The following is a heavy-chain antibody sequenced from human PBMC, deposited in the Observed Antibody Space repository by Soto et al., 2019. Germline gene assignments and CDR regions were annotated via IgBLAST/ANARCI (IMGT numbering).Heavy chain of an antibody. V-gene: IGHV1-3*01. J-gene: IGHJ4*02. CDR2: INAGNGNT. CDR1: GYTFTSYA. D-gene: IGHD6-19*01. CDR3: ARDLGGWTDY. Sequence: QVQLVQSGAEVKKPGASVKVSCKASGYTFTSYAMQWVRQAPGQRLEWMGWINAGNGNTKYSQKFNGRVTITRDTSASTAYMELSSLRSEDTAVDYCARDLGGWTDYWGQGTLVTVSS.